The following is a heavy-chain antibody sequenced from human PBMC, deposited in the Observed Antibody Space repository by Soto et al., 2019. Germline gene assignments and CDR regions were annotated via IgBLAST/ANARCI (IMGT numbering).Heavy chain of an antibody. CDR1: GFTFNIYG. J-gene: IGHJ4*02. Sequence: LRLSCAASGFTFNIYGMHWVRQAPDKGLAWVALISYDGSNQYYADSVKGRFTISRDNSKNTLFLQMNSLRADDTAVYYCAKDQASGQGSFDSWGQGTLVTVSS. CDR2: ISYDGSNQ. V-gene: IGHV3-30*18. CDR3: AKDQASGQGSFDS.